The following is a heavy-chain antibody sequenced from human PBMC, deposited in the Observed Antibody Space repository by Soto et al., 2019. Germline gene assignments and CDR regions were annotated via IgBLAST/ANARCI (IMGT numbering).Heavy chain of an antibody. CDR2: ISGSDGRT. CDR1: GFTFSSYA. Sequence: RLSCAASGFTFSSYAMSWVRQAPGKGLEWVSTISGSDGRTYSTDSVKGRFTISRDNSGNTAYLQMNSLRVEDTAVYYCAKGVSQYTPLALFDYWGRGTLVTVSS. CDR3: AKGVSQYTPLALFDY. V-gene: IGHV3-23*01. D-gene: IGHD5-18*01. J-gene: IGHJ4*02.